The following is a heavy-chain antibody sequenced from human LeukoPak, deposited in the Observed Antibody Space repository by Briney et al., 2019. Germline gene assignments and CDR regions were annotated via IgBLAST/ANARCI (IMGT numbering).Heavy chain of an antibody. J-gene: IGHJ4*02. CDR1: GGSISSYY. CDR3: ARGGSHILTGYPFDY. Sequence: SETLSLTCTVSGGSISSYYWSWIRQPPGKGLEWIGYIYYSGSTNYNPSLKSRVTISVDTSKNQFSLKLSSVTAADTAVYYCARGGSHILTGYPFDYWGQGTLVTVSS. D-gene: IGHD3-9*01. CDR2: IYYSGST. V-gene: IGHV4-59*08.